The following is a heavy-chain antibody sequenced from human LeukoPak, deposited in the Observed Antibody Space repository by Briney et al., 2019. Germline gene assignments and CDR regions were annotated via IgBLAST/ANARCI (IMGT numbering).Heavy chain of an antibody. J-gene: IGHJ5*02. D-gene: IGHD3-3*01. CDR3: ARECNDFPLNWFDP. Sequence: PSQTLSLTCTVSGGSISSGDYYWSWIRQPPGKGLEWIGYIYYSGSTYYNPSLKGRVTISVDTSKNQFSLKLSSVTAADTAVYYCARECNDFPLNWFDPWGQGTLVTVSS. V-gene: IGHV4-30-4*01. CDR1: GGSISSGDYY. CDR2: IYYSGST.